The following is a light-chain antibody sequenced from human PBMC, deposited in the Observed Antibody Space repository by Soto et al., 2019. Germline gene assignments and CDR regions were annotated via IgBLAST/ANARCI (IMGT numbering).Light chain of an antibody. CDR3: QTGGTGPWV. CDR2: LNSDGSH. J-gene: IGLJ3*02. V-gene: IGLV4-69*01. CDR1: SGHSSYA. Sequence: QAVLTQSPSASASLGASVKLTCTLSSGHSSYAIAWHQQQPEKGPRYLMKLNSDGSHSKGDGIPDRFSGSSSGAERYLTISRLQSEDEADYYCQTGGTGPWVFGGGTKLTVL.